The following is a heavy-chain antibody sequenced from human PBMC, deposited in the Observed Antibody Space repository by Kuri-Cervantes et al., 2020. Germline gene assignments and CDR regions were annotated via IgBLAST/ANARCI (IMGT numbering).Heavy chain of an antibody. D-gene: IGHD5-12*01. CDR3: AREKGFTSGYDY. J-gene: IGHJ4*02. CDR2: IWYDGSNK. CDR1: GFTFSSYG. Sequence: GESLKISCAASGFTFSSYGMHWVRQAPGKGLEWVAVIWYDGSNKYYADSVKGRFAISRDTSKNTLFLHLNSLRPEDTALYYCAREKGFTSGYDYWGQGTLVTVSS. V-gene: IGHV3-30*19.